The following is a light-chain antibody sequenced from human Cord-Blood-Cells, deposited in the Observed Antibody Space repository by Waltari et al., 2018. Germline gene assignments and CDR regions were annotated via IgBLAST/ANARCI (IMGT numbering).Light chain of an antibody. J-gene: IGKJ1*01. Sequence: DIQITQSPSTLSASVGARVTITCRASQSISSWLAWYQQKPGKAPKLLIYKASSLESGVPSRFSGRGSGTEFTLTISSLQPDDFATYYCQQYNSYCTFGQGTKVEIK. CDR3: QQYNSYCT. CDR2: KAS. V-gene: IGKV1-5*03. CDR1: QSISSW.